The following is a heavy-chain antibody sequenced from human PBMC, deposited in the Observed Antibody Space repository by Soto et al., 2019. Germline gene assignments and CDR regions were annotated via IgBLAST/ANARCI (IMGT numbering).Heavy chain of an antibody. Sequence: LRLSCAASGFTFSSYAMHWVRQAPGKGLEWVAVISYDGSNKYYADSVKGRFTISRDNSKNTLYLQMNSLRAEDTAVYYCARATYYDFWSGSPPPAKNYYYGMDVWGQGTTVTVSS. D-gene: IGHD3-3*01. J-gene: IGHJ6*02. CDR1: GFTFSSYA. CDR2: ISYDGSNK. CDR3: ARATYYDFWSGSPPPAKNYYYGMDV. V-gene: IGHV3-30-3*01.